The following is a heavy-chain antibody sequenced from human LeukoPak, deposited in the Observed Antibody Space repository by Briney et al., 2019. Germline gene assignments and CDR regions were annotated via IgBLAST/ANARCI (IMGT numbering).Heavy chain of an antibody. J-gene: IGHJ4*02. CDR1: GFTFSSYE. Sequence: PGGSLRLSCAASGFTFSSYEMNWVRQVPGKGLEWVSYISSDSRTIYYADSVKGRFTISRDNAKNSLYLQMKSLRDEDTAVYYCARYGSGTSYITNYFDYWGQGTLVTVSS. CDR3: ARYGSGTSYITNYFDY. V-gene: IGHV3-48*02. CDR2: ISSDSRTI. D-gene: IGHD3-10*01.